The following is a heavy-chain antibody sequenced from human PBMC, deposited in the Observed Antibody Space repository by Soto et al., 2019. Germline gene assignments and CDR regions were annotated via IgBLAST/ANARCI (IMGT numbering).Heavy chain of an antibody. CDR3: ARDKKGMVRGVRDAFDI. CDR1: GGSISSGGYY. CDR2: IYYSGST. V-gene: IGHV4-31*03. J-gene: IGHJ3*02. Sequence: SETLSLTCTVSGGSISSGGYYWSWIRQHPGKGLEWIGYIYYSGSTYYNPSLKSRVTISVDTSKNQFSLKLSSVTAADTAVYYCARDKKGMVRGVRDAFDIWGQGTMVTVSS. D-gene: IGHD3-10*01.